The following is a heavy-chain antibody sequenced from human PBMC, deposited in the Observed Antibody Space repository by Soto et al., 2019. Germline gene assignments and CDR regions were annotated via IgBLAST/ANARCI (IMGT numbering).Heavy chain of an antibody. D-gene: IGHD5-12*01. CDR2: FVPEDGET. V-gene: IGHV1-24*01. CDR3: ATVGYEGGWFDP. Sequence: QVQLVQSGAEVKKPGASVKVSCKVSGYTLTELSMHWVRQAPGKGLEWMGGFVPEDGETIYAQQFQGKVTMTEDTSTDTAYMELSSLRSEDTAVYYCATVGYEGGWFDPWGQGTLVTVSS. J-gene: IGHJ5*02. CDR1: GYTLTELS.